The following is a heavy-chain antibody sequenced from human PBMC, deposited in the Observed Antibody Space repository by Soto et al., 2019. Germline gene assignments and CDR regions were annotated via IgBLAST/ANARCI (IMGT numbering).Heavy chain of an antibody. CDR3: ARIPAPTVTTFHYGMDV. CDR2: IDWDDDK. V-gene: IGHV2-70*01. D-gene: IGHD4-4*01. Sequence: SGPTLVNPTQTLTLTCTFSGFSLSTSGMCVSWIRQPPGKALEWLALIDWDDDKYYSTSLKTRLTISKDTSKNQVVLTMTNMDPVDTATYYRARIPAPTVTTFHYGMDVSGAGTTLTVS. CDR1: GFSLSTSGMC. J-gene: IGHJ6*02.